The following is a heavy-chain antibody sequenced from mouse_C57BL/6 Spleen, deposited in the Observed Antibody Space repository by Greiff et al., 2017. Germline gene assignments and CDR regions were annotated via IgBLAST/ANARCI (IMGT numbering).Heavy chain of an antibody. CDR1: GYTFTAYN. J-gene: IGHJ2*01. D-gene: IGHD1-1*01. CDR3: ARYYYGSSYPFDY. V-gene: IGHV1-18*01. Sequence: EVQLQQSGPELVKPGASVKIPCKASGYTFTAYNMDWVKQSHGKSLEWIGDINPNNGGTIYNQKFKGKATLTVDKSSSTAYMELRSLTSEDTAVYYCARYYYGSSYPFDYWGQGTTLTVSS. CDR2: INPNNGGT.